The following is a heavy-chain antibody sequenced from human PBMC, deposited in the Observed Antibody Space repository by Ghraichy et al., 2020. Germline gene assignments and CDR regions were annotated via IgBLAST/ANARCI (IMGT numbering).Heavy chain of an antibody. CDR1: GFIVSNNY. CDR2: IFNSTT. V-gene: IGHV3-66*02. J-gene: IGHJ5*02. D-gene: IGHD3-3*01. Sequence: LSLTCAASGFIVSNNYMSWVRQAPGKGLEWVSVIFNSTTYYADSVKGRFTSSRDNSKNALYLEMNSLRAEDTAVYYCARGYDFWTWGQGTLVTVSS. CDR3: ARGYDFWT.